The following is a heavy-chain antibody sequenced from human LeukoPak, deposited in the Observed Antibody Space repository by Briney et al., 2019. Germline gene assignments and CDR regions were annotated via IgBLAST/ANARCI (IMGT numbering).Heavy chain of an antibody. Sequence: GGSLRLSCAASGFTFSSYWMSWVRQAPGKGLEWVANINQDGSAEKYVDSVKGQFTISRDNAEKSLSLQMNNLRAEDTAVYYCARTDSGSYEYFDLWGRGTLVTVSS. J-gene: IGHJ2*01. CDR1: GFTFSSYW. CDR3: ARTDSGSYEYFDL. CDR2: INQDGSAE. V-gene: IGHV3-7*02. D-gene: IGHD1-26*01.